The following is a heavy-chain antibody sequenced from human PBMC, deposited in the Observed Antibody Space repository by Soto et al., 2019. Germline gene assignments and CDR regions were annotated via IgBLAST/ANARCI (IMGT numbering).Heavy chain of an antibody. CDR3: ARDGAARPSVSGYFDY. CDR1: GYTFTSYG. D-gene: IGHD6-6*01. CDR2: ISAYNGNT. J-gene: IGHJ4*02. V-gene: IGHV1-18*01. Sequence: GASVKVSCKASGYTFTSYGISWVRQAPGQGLEWMGWISAYNGNTNYAQKLQGRVTITRDTSASTAYMELSSLRSEDTAVFYCARDGAARPSVSGYFDYWGQGTLVTVSS.